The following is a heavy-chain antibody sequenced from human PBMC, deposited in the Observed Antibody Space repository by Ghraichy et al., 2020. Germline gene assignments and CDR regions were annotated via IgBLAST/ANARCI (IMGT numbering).Heavy chain of an antibody. CDR3: ARVTSGCPYGSQPLSY. V-gene: IGHV3-7*01. CDR1: GFTFSSYW. J-gene: IGHJ4*02. CDR2: IKQDGSEN. Sequence: GESLNISCGVSGFTFSSYWMNWVRQAPGKGLEWVANIKQDGSENYYADSLKGRFTISRDNAKNSMYLQMNSLRAEDTAVYYCARVTSGCPYGSQPLSYWGQGTLVTVSS. D-gene: IGHD3-10*01.